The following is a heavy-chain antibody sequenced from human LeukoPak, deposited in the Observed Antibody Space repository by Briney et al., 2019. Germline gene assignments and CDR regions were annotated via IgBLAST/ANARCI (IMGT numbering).Heavy chain of an antibody. CDR3: ARDRASEGATFGPDY. D-gene: IGHD1-26*01. V-gene: IGHV1-46*01. CDR1: GYTFTSYY. Sequence: ASVKVSCKPSGYTFTSYYMHWVRQAPGQGLEWMGIINPSGGSTSYAQKFQGRVTMTRDTSTSTVYMELSSLRSEDTAVYYCARDRASEGATFGPDYWGQGTLVTVSS. CDR2: INPSGGST. J-gene: IGHJ4*02.